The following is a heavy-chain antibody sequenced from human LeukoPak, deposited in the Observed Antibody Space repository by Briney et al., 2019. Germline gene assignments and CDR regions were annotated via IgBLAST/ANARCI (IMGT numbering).Heavy chain of an antibody. CDR3: AKGRGGSYYFDY. Sequence: GALRLSCAASRFTFSSYGMHWVRQAPGKGLEWVAFIRYDGRNKYYADSVKGRFTISRDNSKNTLYLQMNSLRAEDTAVYYCAKGRGGSYYFDYWGQGTLVTVSS. V-gene: IGHV3-30*02. CDR2: IRYDGRNK. J-gene: IGHJ4*02. D-gene: IGHD1-26*01. CDR1: RFTFSSYG.